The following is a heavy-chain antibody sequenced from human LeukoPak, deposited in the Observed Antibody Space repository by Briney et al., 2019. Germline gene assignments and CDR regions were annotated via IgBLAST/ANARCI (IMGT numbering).Heavy chain of an antibody. V-gene: IGHV1-18*01. Sequence: APEKVACEASGYTLTSYGIRWVRPAPGQGLEWMDWISAYNGNTNYAQKLQGRVTMTTDTSTSTAYMELRSLRSDDTAVYYCARDSHDSGRRYYYDSSGYYLNYWGQGTLVTVSS. CDR2: ISAYNGNT. J-gene: IGHJ4*02. D-gene: IGHD3-22*01. CDR1: GYTLTSYG. CDR3: ARDSHDSGRRYYYDSSGYYLNY.